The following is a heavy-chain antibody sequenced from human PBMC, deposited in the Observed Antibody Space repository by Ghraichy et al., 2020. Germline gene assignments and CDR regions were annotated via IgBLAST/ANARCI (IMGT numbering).Heavy chain of an antibody. J-gene: IGHJ2*01. CDR3: AREGRNIRGYYWYFDL. V-gene: IGHV3-53*01. D-gene: IGHD2-15*01. Sequence: GESLNISCAASGFTVSSNYMSWVRQAPGKGLEWVSVFYGGGGTYYADSVKGRFTISRDNSKDIVYLQMNNLRAEDTALYYCAREGRNIRGYYWYFDLWGRGTLVTVSS. CDR1: GFTVSSNY. CDR2: FYGGGGT.